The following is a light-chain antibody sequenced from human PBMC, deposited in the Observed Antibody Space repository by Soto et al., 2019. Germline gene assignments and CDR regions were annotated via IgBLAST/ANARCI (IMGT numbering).Light chain of an antibody. Sequence: DIQMTQSPSSLSASVGDRISITCRASKDIKKNLNWLQQRPGTAPKLLIYDASNLETGVSSRYSGRESGTDFTLIINILQPEDIATYYCQQYDVLPYAFGQGTKVEI. CDR2: DAS. CDR3: QQYDVLPYA. V-gene: IGKV1-33*01. J-gene: IGKJ2*01. CDR1: KDIKKN.